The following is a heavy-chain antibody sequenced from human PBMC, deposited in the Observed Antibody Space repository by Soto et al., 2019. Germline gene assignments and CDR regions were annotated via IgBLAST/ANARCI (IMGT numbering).Heavy chain of an antibody. CDR2: ISFDGRTE. CDR3: ARSRHGSGSYTHFYYGLDV. D-gene: IGHD3-10*01. CDR1: GFTFISYA. J-gene: IGHJ6*02. V-gene: IGHV3-30*04. Sequence: ESGGGVVQPGRSLRLSCAASGFTFISYAMHWVRQAPGKGLEWVAVISFDGRTEYYADSVKGRFTISRDNSKNTVYLQMNSLRSEDTAVYYCARSRHGSGSYTHFYYGLDVWGQGTTVTVSS.